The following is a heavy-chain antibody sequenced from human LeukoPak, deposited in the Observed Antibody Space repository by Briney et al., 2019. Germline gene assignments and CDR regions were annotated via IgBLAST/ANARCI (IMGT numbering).Heavy chain of an antibody. CDR2: ISDSGNT. Sequence: GGSLRLSCAASGFTLSSYAVSWVRQAPGKGLEWVSAISDSGNTYHADSVKGRFTISRDSSKNTLFLQMNRLRPEDAAVYYCAKAPVTTCRGAYCYPFDYWGQGTLVTVSS. V-gene: IGHV3-23*01. J-gene: IGHJ4*02. CDR1: GFTLSSYA. CDR3: AKAPVTTCRGAYCYPFDY. D-gene: IGHD2-21*01.